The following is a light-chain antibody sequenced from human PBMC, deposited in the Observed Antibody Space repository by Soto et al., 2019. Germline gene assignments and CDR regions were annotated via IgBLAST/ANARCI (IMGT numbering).Light chain of an antibody. CDR2: EVS. V-gene: IGLV2-14*01. CDR3: TSYTSSSTWV. CDR1: TSDVGGYNY. J-gene: IGLJ3*02. Sequence: QSALTQPASVSGSPGQSITISCTGTTSDVGGYNYVSWFQQYPGKAPKLKIYEVSNRPSGVSNRFSGSKSGNTASLTISDLQAEDEADYYYTSYTSSSTWVFGGGTKLTVL.